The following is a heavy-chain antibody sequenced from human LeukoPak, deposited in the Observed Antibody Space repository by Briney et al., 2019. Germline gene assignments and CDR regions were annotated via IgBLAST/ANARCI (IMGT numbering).Heavy chain of an antibody. CDR1: GFTFSSCA. Sequence: GVSLRLSCAASGFTFSSCAMSWVRQAPGKGLELVSAVSGRGGTTHDEDSVRGRFTISRDNSNNSLYLQMNSTRDADTTAYYCARVAETQLRLRSAFDHWGQGTLVTVSS. J-gene: IGHJ4*02. V-gene: IGHV3-23*01. CDR3: ARVAETQLRLRSAFDH. CDR2: VSGRGGTT. D-gene: IGHD5-18*01.